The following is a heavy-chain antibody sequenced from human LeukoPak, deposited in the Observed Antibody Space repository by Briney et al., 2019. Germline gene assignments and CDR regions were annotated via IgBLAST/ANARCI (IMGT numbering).Heavy chain of an antibody. CDR3: AGASTLPFDY. CDR2: IYYSGST. D-gene: IGHD3-3*02. CDR1: GGSISSYY. J-gene: IGHJ4*02. Sequence: SETLSLTCTVSGGSISSYYWSWIRQPPGKGLEWIGYIYYSGSTNYNPSLKSRVTISVDTSKNQFSLKLSSVTAADTAVYYCAGASTLPFDYWGQGTLVTVSS. V-gene: IGHV4-59*12.